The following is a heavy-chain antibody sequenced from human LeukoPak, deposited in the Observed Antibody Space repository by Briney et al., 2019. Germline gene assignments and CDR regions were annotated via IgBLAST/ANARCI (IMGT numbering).Heavy chain of an antibody. D-gene: IGHD3-16*01. CDR3: VCLGLGGLSLD. V-gene: IGHV3-53*01. CDR1: GFTVSSNS. J-gene: IGHJ4*02. Sequence: PGGSLRLSCTVSGFTVSSNSMSWVRQAPGKGLEWVSFIYSGSTHYSDSVKGRFTISRDNSKNTLYLQMNSLRVEDTAVYYCVCLGLGGLSLDWGQGTLVTVSS. CDR2: IYSGST.